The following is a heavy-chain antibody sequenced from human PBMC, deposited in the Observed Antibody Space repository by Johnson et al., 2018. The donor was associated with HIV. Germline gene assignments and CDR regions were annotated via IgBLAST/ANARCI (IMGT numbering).Heavy chain of an antibody. V-gene: IGHV3-33*01. Sequence: VQLVESGGGVVQPGRSVRLSCAASGLSFSSYGMEWVRQAPGKGLEWVAVIWSDGSNKHYADSVKGRFTISRDNSKNTLYLQMNSLRAEDTAVYYCAREYYYESPEAFDIWGQGTMVTVSS. CDR2: IWSDGSNK. CDR1: GLSFSSYG. D-gene: IGHD3-22*01. J-gene: IGHJ3*02. CDR3: AREYYYESPEAFDI.